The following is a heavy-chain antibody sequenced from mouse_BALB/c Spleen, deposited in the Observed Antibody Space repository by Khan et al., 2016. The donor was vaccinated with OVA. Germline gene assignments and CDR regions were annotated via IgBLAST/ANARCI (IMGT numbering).Heavy chain of an antibody. V-gene: IGHV3-6*02. J-gene: IGHJ2*01. D-gene: IGHD3-1*01. CDR1: GYSITSGCY. Sequence: EVQLQESGPGLVKPSQSLSLTYSVTGYSITSGCYWNWIRQFPGNKLEWMGYISYDGINNYNPSLKNRISITRDTSKNQFFLKLNSVTAEDTATYYCGRDETAPYYFDYWGQGTTLTVSS. CDR3: GRDETAPYYFDY. CDR2: ISYDGIN.